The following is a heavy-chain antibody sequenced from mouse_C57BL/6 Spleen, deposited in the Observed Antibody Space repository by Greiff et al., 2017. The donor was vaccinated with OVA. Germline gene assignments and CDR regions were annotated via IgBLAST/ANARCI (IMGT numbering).Heavy chain of an antibody. D-gene: IGHD1-1*02. V-gene: IGHV1-19*01. Sequence: EVQLQQSGPVLVKPGASVKMSCKASGYTFTDYYMNWVKQSHGKSLEWIGVINPYNGGTSYNQKFKGKATLTVDKSSSTAYMELNSLTSKDSAVYYCARRGGTTVVYYAMDYWGQGTSVTVSS. CDR1: GYTFTDYY. J-gene: IGHJ4*01. CDR3: ARRGGTTVVYYAMDY. CDR2: INPYNGGT.